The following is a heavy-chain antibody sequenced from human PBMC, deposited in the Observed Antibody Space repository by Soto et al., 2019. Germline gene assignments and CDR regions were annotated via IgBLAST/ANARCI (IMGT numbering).Heavy chain of an antibody. V-gene: IGHV4-30-4*01. J-gene: IGHJ5*01. CDR2: IYKSTTT. Sequence: SETLSLTCSVSGDSISTVDYFWAWIRQPPGQALEYIGYIYKSTTTYYNPSFESRVAISLDTSKSQFSLNVTSVTAADTAVYFCTRGRYCLTGRCFPNWFDSWGQGTLVTVSS. CDR3: TRGRYCLTGRCFPNWFDS. CDR1: GDSISTVDYF. D-gene: IGHD2-15*01.